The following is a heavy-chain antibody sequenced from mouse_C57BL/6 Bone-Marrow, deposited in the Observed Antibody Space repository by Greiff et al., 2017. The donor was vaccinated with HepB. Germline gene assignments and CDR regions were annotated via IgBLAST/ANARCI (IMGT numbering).Heavy chain of an antibody. CDR2: IDPSDSYT. Sequence: VQLQQPGAELVMPGASVKLSCKASGYTFTSYWMHWVKQRPGQGLEWIGEIDPSDSYTNYNQKFKGKSTLTVDKSSSTAYMELRSLTSEDSAVYFCARSRGSTMVTTGGRNWGQGTTLTVSS. CDR1: GYTFTSYW. V-gene: IGHV1-69*01. D-gene: IGHD2-2*01. CDR3: ARSRGSTMVTTGGRN. J-gene: IGHJ2*01.